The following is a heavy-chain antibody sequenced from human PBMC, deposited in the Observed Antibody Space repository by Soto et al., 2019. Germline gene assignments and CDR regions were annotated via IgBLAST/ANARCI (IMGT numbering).Heavy chain of an antibody. V-gene: IGHV3-11*01. Sequence: GGSLRLSCAASGFTFSDYYISWIRQAPGKGLEWVSYISSSGSTMFYADSVKGRFTISRDNAKNSVSLQMSSLRPEDTAVYYCHRNAGSAEPSSGYNSAFDYGGQGAPVAVSS. CDR1: GFTFSDYY. J-gene: IGHJ4*02. D-gene: IGHD3-22*01. CDR2: ISSSGSTM. CDR3: HRNAGSAEPSSGYNSAFDY.